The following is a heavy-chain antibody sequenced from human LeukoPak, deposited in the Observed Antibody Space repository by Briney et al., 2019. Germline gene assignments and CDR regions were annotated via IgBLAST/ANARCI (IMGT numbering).Heavy chain of an antibody. V-gene: IGHV3-30*04. CDR3: ARDQGAGTFPYYYYYMDV. J-gene: IGHJ6*03. CDR2: ISYDGSNK. D-gene: IGHD6-19*01. CDR1: GFTFSSYA. Sequence: GGSLRLSCAASGFTFSSYAMHWVRQAPGKGLEWVAVISYDGSNKYYADSVKGRFTISRDNSKNTLYLQMNSLRAEDTAVYYCARDQGAGTFPYYYYYMDVWGKGTTVTVSS.